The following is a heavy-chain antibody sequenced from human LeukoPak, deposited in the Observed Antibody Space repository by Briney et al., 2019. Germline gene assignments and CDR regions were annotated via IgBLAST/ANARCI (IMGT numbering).Heavy chain of an antibody. J-gene: IGHJ4*02. CDR2: INPSGGST. CDR1: GYTFTSYY. V-gene: IGHV1-46*01. CDR3: ARDTLRNRVGIAAAWRY. D-gene: IGHD6-13*01. Sequence: ASVKVSCKASGYTFTSYYMHWVRQAPGQGLEWMGIINPSGGSTSYAQKFQGRVTMTRDTSTSTGYMELSSLRSEDTAVYYCARDTLRNRVGIAAAWRYWGQGTLVTVSS.